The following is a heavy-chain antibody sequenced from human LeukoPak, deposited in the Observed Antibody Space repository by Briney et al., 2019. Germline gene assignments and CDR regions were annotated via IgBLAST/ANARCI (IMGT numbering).Heavy chain of an antibody. CDR3: ARRGLMGTYPRGGWFDP. CDR2: IYYSGST. CDR1: GGSISSYY. Sequence: KTSETLSLTRTVSGGSISSYYWSWIRQPPGKGLEWIGYIYYSGSTNYNPSLKSRVTISVDTSKNQFSLKLSSVTAADTAVYYCARRGLMGTYPRGGWFDPWGQGTLVTVSS. J-gene: IGHJ5*02. V-gene: IGHV4-59*01. D-gene: IGHD2-8*01.